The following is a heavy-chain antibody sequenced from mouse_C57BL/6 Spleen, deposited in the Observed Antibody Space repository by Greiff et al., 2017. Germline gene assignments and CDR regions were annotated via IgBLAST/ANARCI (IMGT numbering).Heavy chain of an antibody. Sequence: QVQLQQPGAELVKPGASVQMSCKASGYTFTSYWITWVKQRPGQGLEWIGDIYPGSGSTNYNEKFKSKATLTVDTSASTAYMQLSSLTSEDSAVXYCARSYGSSPAWFAYWGQGTLVTVSA. CDR3: ARSYGSSPAWFAY. D-gene: IGHD1-1*01. CDR2: IYPGSGST. CDR1: GYTFTSYW. V-gene: IGHV1-55*01. J-gene: IGHJ3*01.